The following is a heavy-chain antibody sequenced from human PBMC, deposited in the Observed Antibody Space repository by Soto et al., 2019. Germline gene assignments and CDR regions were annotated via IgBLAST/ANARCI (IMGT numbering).Heavy chain of an antibody. Sequence: PGWSLRLSCAASGFTFTNYAMTWVRQAPGKGLEWVSVISGSGNSTYHADSVKGRFTISRDNSKSMLYLQMNSLRAEDTAVYYCAEGRCYSSSTCMDVWGQGTTVTVSS. CDR1: GFTFTNYA. CDR3: AEGRCYSSSTCMDV. V-gene: IGHV3-23*01. J-gene: IGHJ6*02. D-gene: IGHD6-6*01. CDR2: ISGSGNST.